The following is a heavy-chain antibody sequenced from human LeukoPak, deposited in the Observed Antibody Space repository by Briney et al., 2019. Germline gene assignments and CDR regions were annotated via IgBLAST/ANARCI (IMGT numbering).Heavy chain of an antibody. CDR3: ARLENWAFDF. CDR1: GDIFSSNSAA. V-gene: IGHV6-1*01. Sequence: SQTLSLTCTISGDIFSSNSAACNWIRQSRSRVLQWLGRSYYRPKLSTDYEGSVKNLITDNPDNSKYQISLQLNSVTPEDTAVYYCARLENWAFDFWGQGTLITVSS. D-gene: IGHD7-27*01. CDR2: SYYRPKLST. J-gene: IGHJ4*02.